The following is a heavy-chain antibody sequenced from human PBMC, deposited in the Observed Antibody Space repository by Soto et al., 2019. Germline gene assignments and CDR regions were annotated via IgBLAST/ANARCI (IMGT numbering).Heavy chain of an antibody. J-gene: IGHJ5*02. V-gene: IGHV4-59*01. Sequence: QVQLQESGPGLVKPSETLSLTCTVSGGSLSSYYWTWIRQSPGKGLEWIGYVYFSGNTNSNPSLKSRVTISIDTSKNQFSLRLASVTAADTAFYYCGSVRPSGYVLSWGQGTLVTVSS. D-gene: IGHD6-25*01. CDR1: GGSLSSYY. CDR3: GSVRPSGYVLS. CDR2: VYFSGNT.